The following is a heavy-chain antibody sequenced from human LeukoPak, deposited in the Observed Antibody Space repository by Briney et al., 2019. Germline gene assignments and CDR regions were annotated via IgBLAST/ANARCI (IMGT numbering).Heavy chain of an antibody. CDR3: AILNGVVTAIQVFMDV. V-gene: IGHV1-69*05. Sequence: SVKVSCKASGGTFTSYAISWVRQAPGQGLELMGRIIPIFGTANYAQKFQGRVTITTDESTSKAYMELSSLRSEDTAVYYCAILNGVVTAIQVFMDVWGKGTTVTVSS. D-gene: IGHD2-21*02. J-gene: IGHJ6*03. CDR2: IIPIFGTA. CDR1: GGTFTSYA.